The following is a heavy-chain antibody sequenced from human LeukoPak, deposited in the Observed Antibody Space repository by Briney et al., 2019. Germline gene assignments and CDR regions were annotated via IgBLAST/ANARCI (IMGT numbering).Heavy chain of an antibody. V-gene: IGHV3-74*01. Sequence: GGSLRLSCAASGFTFSSYWMHWVRQAPGKGLVWVSRINSDGSSTSYADSVKGRFTISRDDAKNTLYLQMNSLRAEDTAVYYCARVGEYSSSNYWGQGTLVTVSS. CDR2: INSDGSST. CDR3: ARVGEYSSSNY. J-gene: IGHJ4*02. D-gene: IGHD6-6*01. CDR1: GFTFSSYW.